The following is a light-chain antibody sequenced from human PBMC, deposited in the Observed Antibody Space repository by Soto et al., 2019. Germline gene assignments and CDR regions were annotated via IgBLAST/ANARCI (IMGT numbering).Light chain of an antibody. CDR2: AAS. Sequence: DVQMTQSPSSLSASVGDRVTITCRASQGIINDLGWYQQKPGKAPKRLIYAASSLQSGVQSWFSSNGSGIKYTVTINNAKPEKFATYSCEEYNSQPQMFGQRTRLNIK. J-gene: IGKJ1*01. CDR1: QGIIND. CDR3: EEYNSQPQM. V-gene: IGKV1-17*02.